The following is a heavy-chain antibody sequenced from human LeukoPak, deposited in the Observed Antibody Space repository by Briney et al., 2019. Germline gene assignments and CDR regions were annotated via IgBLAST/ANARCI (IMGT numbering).Heavy chain of an antibody. V-gene: IGHV3-7*01. CDR1: GFTFSSYW. Sequence: GGPLRLSCAASGFTFSSYWMSWVRQAPGKGLEWVANIKQDGSEKYYVDSVKGRFTISRDNAKNSLYLQMNSLRAEDTAVYYCAIDGGGFKYYYYYYYMDVWGKGTTVTVSS. CDR2: IKQDGSEK. D-gene: IGHD2-15*01. CDR3: AIDGGGFKYYYYYYYMDV. J-gene: IGHJ6*03.